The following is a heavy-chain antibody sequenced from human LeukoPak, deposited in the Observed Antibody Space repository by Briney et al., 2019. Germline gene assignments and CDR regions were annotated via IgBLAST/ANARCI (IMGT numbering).Heavy chain of an antibody. CDR2: INHSGST. V-gene: IGHV4-34*01. D-gene: IGHD1-1*01. J-gene: IGHJ6*02. Sequence: SETLSLTCAVYGGSFSGYYWSWIRQPPGKGLEWIGEINHSGSTNYNPSLKSRVTISVGTSKNQFSLKLSPVTAADTAVYYCARVQLEGPWYYYYGMDVWGQGTTVTVSS. CDR1: GGSFSGYY. CDR3: ARVQLEGPWYYYYGMDV.